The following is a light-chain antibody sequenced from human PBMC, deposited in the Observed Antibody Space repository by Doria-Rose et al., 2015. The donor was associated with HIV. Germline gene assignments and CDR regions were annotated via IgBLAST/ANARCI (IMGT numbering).Light chain of an antibody. Sequence: QSPSTLSASVGDRVTITCRAGQSISTWLAWYQQIPGKAPKLLIYEASSLGGGVPSRFSGSGSGTEFTLTINSLQPDDFATYYCQQYNSYWTFGQGTKVEIK. J-gene: IGKJ1*01. CDR3: QQYNSYWT. CDR1: QSISTW. CDR2: EAS. V-gene: IGKV1-5*03.